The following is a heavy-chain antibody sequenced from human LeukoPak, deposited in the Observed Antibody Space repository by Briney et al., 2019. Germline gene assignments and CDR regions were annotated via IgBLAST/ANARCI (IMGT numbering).Heavy chain of an antibody. CDR3: ARLPAYCSSTSCYYDY. J-gene: IGHJ4*02. Sequence: GGSLRLSCAASGFTFSSYSMNWVRQAPGKGLEWVSYISSASGSIYYADSVKGRFTISRDNAKNSLFLQMSSLRAEDTAVYYCARLPAYCSSTSCYYDYWGQGTLVTISS. CDR2: ISSASGSI. D-gene: IGHD2-2*01. CDR1: GFTFSSYS. V-gene: IGHV3-48*04.